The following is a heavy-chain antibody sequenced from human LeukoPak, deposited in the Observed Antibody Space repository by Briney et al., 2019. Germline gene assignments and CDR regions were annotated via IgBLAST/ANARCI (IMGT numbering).Heavy chain of an antibody. J-gene: IGHJ4*02. V-gene: IGHV3-23*01. CDR3: AKEVTRGYYYDSSGLDY. CDR1: GFTFSSYA. Sequence: GGSLRLSCAASGFTFSSYAMSWVRQAPGKGPEWVSAISGSGGSTYYADSVKGRFTISRDNSKNTLYLQMNSLRAEDTAVYYCAKEVTRGYYYDSSGLDYWGQGTLVTVSS. D-gene: IGHD3-22*01. CDR2: ISGSGGST.